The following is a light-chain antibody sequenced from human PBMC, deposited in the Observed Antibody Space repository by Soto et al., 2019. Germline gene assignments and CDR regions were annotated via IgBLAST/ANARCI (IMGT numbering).Light chain of an antibody. CDR1: SSDLAIYNY. Sequence: QSVLTQPASLSGSPGQSITISCTGTSSDLAIYNYVSWYQQQPGTAPPLLIYQVTNRPSGVSNRFSGSRSGNTASLTISGLQAEDEADYYCSSYTDSSNYVFGTGTKLTFL. V-gene: IGLV2-14*01. J-gene: IGLJ1*01. CDR2: QVT. CDR3: SSYTDSSNYV.